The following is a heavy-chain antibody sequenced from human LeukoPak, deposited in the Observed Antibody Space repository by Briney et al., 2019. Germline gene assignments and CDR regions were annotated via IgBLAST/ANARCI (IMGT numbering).Heavy chain of an antibody. Sequence: GGSLRLSCAASGFTFSSYAMHWVRQAPGKGLEWVAVISYDGSNKYYADSVKGRFTISRDNSKNTLYLQMNSLRAEDTAVYYCAREGDYGDYVSHYWGQGTLVTVSS. CDR2: ISYDGSNK. D-gene: IGHD4-17*01. CDR3: AREGDYGDYVSHY. J-gene: IGHJ4*02. CDR1: GFTFSSYA. V-gene: IGHV3-30-3*01.